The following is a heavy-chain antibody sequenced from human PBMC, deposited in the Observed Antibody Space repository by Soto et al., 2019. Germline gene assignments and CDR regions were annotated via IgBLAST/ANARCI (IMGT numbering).Heavy chain of an antibody. CDR3: ASGYYFYYFDY. Sequence: SETLSLTCAVYGGSFSGYYWSWIRQPPGRGLEWIGEINHSGSTNYNPSLKSRVTISVDTSKNQFSLKLSSVTAADTAVYYCASGYYFYYFDYWGQGTLVTVSS. V-gene: IGHV4-34*01. J-gene: IGHJ4*02. CDR1: GGSFSGYY. D-gene: IGHD3-10*01. CDR2: INHSGST.